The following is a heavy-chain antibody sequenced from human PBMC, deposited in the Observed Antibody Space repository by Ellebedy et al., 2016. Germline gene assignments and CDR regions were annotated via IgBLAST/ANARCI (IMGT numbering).Heavy chain of an antibody. CDR3: ARAGEYCRATTCLDFDY. J-gene: IGHJ4*02. V-gene: IGHV4-59*01. Sequence: SETLSLXXTVSVSGGSISSYYWNWIRQPPGKGLEWIGYIYNSETTNYNPSLKSRVTISLDTSKKQFSLKLTSVTAADTAVYYCARAGEYCRATTCLDFDYWGQGSRVTVSS. CDR1: GGSISSYY. CDR2: IYNSETT. D-gene: IGHD2-2*01.